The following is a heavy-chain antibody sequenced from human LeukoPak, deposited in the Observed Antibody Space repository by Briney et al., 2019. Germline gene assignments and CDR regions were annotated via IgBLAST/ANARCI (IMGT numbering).Heavy chain of an antibody. CDR3: ARQPGGWSFDY. Sequence: SETLSPTCTVSGGSISTYYWSWIRQPPGKGLEWIGNIYDSGSTNYNPSLKSRVTISVDTSKNKFSLKLSSVTAADTAVYYCARQPGGWSFDYWGQGTLVTVSS. CDR1: GGSISTYY. CDR2: IYDSGST. D-gene: IGHD2-15*01. J-gene: IGHJ4*02. V-gene: IGHV4-59*08.